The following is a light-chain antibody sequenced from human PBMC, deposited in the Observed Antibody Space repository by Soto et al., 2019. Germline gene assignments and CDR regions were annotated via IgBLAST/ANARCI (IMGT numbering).Light chain of an antibody. CDR1: QIFSSNY. V-gene: IGKV3-20*01. CDR2: GAS. CDR3: QQYGDSPST. J-gene: IGKJ2*01. Sequence: EIVLTQSPGTLSLSPGERATLSYRASQIFSSNYLAWYQQKPGQAPRLLIYGASTRATNIPERFSGSGSGTDFTLTISRLEPEDFAVYSCQQYGDSPSTFGQGTKLEIK.